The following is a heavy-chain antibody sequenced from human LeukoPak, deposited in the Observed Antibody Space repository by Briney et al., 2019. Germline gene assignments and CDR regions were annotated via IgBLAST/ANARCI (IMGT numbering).Heavy chain of an antibody. CDR2: IYYSGST. D-gene: IGHD3-22*01. Sequence: SETLSLTCTVSGGSISSYYRSWIRQPPGKGLEWIGYIYYSGSTNYNPSLKSRVTISVETSKNQFSPKLSSVTAADTAVYYCARVTGYMIEDYFDYWGQGTLVTVSS. J-gene: IGHJ4*02. CDR1: GGSISSYY. CDR3: ARVTGYMIEDYFDY. V-gene: IGHV4-59*01.